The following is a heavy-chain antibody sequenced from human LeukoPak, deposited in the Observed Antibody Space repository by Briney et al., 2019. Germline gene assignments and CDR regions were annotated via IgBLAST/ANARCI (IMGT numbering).Heavy chain of an antibody. V-gene: IGHV4-34*01. CDR3: ARGRDYGGFYYYYYYMDV. Sequence: PSETLSLTCAVYGGSFSGYYWSWIRQPPGKGLEWIGEINHSGSTNYNPSLKSRVTISVDTSKNQFSLKLSSVTAADTAVYYCARGRDYGGFYYYYYYMDVWGKGTTVTVSS. J-gene: IGHJ6*03. CDR2: INHSGST. CDR1: GGSFSGYY. D-gene: IGHD4-23*01.